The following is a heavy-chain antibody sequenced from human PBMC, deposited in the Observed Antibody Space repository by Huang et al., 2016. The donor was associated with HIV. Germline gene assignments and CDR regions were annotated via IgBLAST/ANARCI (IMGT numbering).Heavy chain of an antibody. CDR2: IKQDESEK. J-gene: IGHJ6*02. Sequence: VESGGRSVQPGGSIKLSCVGSTFTFGAYWMSWVRQPPGKGLEWVANIKQDESEKYYVDSVKGQFNISRDNARKVLFLEMDDLRVEDTAIYFCATKTAGMDIWGQGTTVTVSS. V-gene: IGHV3-7*01. CDR1: TFTFGAYW. CDR3: ATKTAGMDI. D-gene: IGHD1-7*01.